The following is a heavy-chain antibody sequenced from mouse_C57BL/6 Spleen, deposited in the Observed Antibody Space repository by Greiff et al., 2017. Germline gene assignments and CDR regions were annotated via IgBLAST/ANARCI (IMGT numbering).Heavy chain of an antibody. Sequence: QVQLKASDAELVKPGASVKISCKVSGYTFTSYWMHWVKQRPGQGLEWIGNINPSNGGTNYNEKFKSKATLTVDKSSSTAYMQLSSLTSEDSAVYYCARRKEEYLLYWGQGTTLTVSS. D-gene: IGHD2-10*02. V-gene: IGHV1-53*01. CDR1: GYTFTSYW. CDR3: ARRKEEYLLY. CDR2: INPSNGGT. J-gene: IGHJ2*01.